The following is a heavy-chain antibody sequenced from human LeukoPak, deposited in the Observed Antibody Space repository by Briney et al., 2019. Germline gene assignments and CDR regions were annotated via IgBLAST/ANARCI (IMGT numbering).Heavy chain of an antibody. CDR3: AIGLGYCSSTSCYVYFDY. J-gene: IGHJ4*02. V-gene: IGHV4-4*07. CDR2: IYTIGST. Sequence: PSETLSLTCTVSGGSISSYYWSWIRQPAGKGLEWIGRIYTIGSTNYNPSLKSRVTMSVDTSKNQFSLMLLSVTAADTAVYYCAIGLGYCSSTSCYVYFDYWGQGTLVTVSS. D-gene: IGHD2-2*01. CDR1: GGSISSYY.